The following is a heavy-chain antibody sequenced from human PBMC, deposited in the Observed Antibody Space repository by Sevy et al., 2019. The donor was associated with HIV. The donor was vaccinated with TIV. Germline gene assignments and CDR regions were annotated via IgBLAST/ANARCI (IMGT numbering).Heavy chain of an antibody. J-gene: IGHJ3*02. V-gene: IGHV3-23*01. Sequence: GGSLRLSCAASGFTFSSYDMNWVPQAPGKGLEWVSVISGSGVSTYYADSVKGRFTISRDNSKNTLYLQLNSLRAEDTAVYYCAKSMGGFDAFDIWGQGTMVTVSS. CDR1: GFTFSSYD. CDR2: ISGSGVST. D-gene: IGHD6-25*01. CDR3: AKSMGGFDAFDI.